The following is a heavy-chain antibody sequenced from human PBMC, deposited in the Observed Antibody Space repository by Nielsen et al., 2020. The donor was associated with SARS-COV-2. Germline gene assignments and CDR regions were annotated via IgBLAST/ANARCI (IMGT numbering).Heavy chain of an antibody. CDR1: GFTFSSYG. V-gene: IGHV3-30*18. J-gene: IGHJ6*03. Sequence: GESLKISCAASGFTFSSYGMHWVRQAPGKGLEWVAVISYDGSNKYYADSVKGRFTISRDNSKNTLYLQMNSLRAEDMAVYYCAKDGPRVNSGSYDYYYYMDVWGKGTTVTVSS. CDR3: AKDGPRVNSGSYDYYYYMDV. D-gene: IGHD1-26*01. CDR2: ISYDGSNK.